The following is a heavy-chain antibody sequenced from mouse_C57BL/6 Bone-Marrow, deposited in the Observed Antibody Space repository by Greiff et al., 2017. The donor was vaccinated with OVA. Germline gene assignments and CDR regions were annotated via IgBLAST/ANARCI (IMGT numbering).Heavy chain of an antibody. Sequence: QVHVKQPGAELVRPGSSVKLSCKASGYTFTSYWMHWVKQRPIQGLEWIGNIDPSDSETHYNQKFKDTATLTVDKSSSTAYMQLSSLTSEDSAVYYCARWGYSYYGSSYDYWGQGTTLTVSS. CDR2: IDPSDSET. D-gene: IGHD1-1*01. V-gene: IGHV1-52*01. CDR1: GYTFTSYW. J-gene: IGHJ2*01. CDR3: ARWGYSYYGSSYDY.